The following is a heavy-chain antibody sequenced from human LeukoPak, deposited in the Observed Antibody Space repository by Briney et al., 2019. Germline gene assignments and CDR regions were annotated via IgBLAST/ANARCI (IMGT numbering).Heavy chain of an antibody. D-gene: IGHD2-2*01. CDR1: GGSISSGSYY. CDR2: FYTSENT. Sequence: SETLSLTCTVSGGSISSGSYYWSWIRQPAGKGLEWLGRFYTSENTKYNPSLKSRVTISVDTSKNQFSLKLSSVTAADTAVYYCARGDCSSTSCSFDYWGQGTLVTVSS. J-gene: IGHJ4*02. CDR3: ARGDCSSTSCSFDY. V-gene: IGHV4-61*02.